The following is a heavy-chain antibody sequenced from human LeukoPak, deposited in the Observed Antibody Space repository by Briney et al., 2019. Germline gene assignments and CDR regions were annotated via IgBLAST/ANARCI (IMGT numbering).Heavy chain of an antibody. J-gene: IGHJ4*02. CDR2: ISYDGSNK. Sequence: GSLRLSCAASGFTFSSYAMHWVRQAPGKGLEWVAVISYDGSNKYYADSVKGRFTISRDNSKNTLYLQMNSLRAEDTAVYYCARDDSLDYWGQGTLVTVSS. CDR1: GFTFSSYA. CDR3: ARDDSLDY. V-gene: IGHV3-30-3*01. D-gene: IGHD3-16*01.